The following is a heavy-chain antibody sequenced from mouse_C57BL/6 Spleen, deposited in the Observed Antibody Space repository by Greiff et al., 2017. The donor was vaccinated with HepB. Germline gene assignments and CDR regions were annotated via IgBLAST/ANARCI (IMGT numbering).Heavy chain of an antibody. V-gene: IGHV1-50*01. Sequence: VQLQQPGAELVKPGASVKLSCKASGYTFTSYWMQWVKQRPGQGLEWIGEIDPSDSYTNYNQKFKGKATLTVDTSSSTAYMQLSSLTSEDSAVYYCARGIYYDYDRDWFAYWGQGTLVTVSA. CDR2: IDPSDSYT. J-gene: IGHJ3*01. CDR3: ARGIYYDYDRDWFAY. CDR1: GYTFTSYW. D-gene: IGHD2-4*01.